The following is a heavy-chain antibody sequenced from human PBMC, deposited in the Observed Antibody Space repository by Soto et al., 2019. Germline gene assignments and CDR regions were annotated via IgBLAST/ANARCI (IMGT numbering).Heavy chain of an antibody. V-gene: IGHV3-74*03. CDR1: GFTFSGHW. J-gene: IGHJ3*02. Sequence: EVQLVESGGDLVRPGGSLRLSCAASGFTFSGHWMHWVRQVPGKGLEWVSRVNTDGGTSAYADSVKGRFPISRETGKHTIYLQLGGMRAEVAAVYYCAREAGYWSRTSCYRRAFDTWGQGSTVSVAS. D-gene: IGHD2-2*03. CDR2: VNTDGGTS. CDR3: AREAGYWSRTSCYRRAFDT.